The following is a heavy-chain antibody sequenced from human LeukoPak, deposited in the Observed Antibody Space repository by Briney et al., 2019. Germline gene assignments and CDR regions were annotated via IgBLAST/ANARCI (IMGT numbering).Heavy chain of an antibody. CDR1: GFTFSNYA. V-gene: IGHV3-23*01. CDR3: GRVTYYGGYIQY. D-gene: IGHD3-10*01. J-gene: IGHJ1*01. CDR2: LSGTGGST. Sequence: TGGSLRLSCAASGFTFSNYAMSWVRQAPGKGLEWVSTLSGTGGSTYYADSVKGRFTISRDNSKNTLYLQVSSLRAEDTAVYYCGRVTYYGGYIQYWGQGTLVTVSS.